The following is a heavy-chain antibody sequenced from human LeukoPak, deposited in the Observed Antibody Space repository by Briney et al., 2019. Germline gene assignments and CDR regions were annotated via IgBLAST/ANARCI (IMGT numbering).Heavy chain of an antibody. V-gene: IGHV3-33*01. CDR2: IWYDGTNK. D-gene: IGHD3-10*01. J-gene: IGHJ6*02. CDR3: ARDNYYGSGSFLLRFYYYGMDV. CDR1: GFTFSSYG. Sequence: GGSLRLSCAASGFTFSSYGMHWVRQAPGKGLEWVAVIWYDGTNKYYADSVKGRFTISRGNSKNTLYLQMNSLRAEDTAVYYCARDNYYGSGSFLLRFYYYGMDVWGQGTRSPSP.